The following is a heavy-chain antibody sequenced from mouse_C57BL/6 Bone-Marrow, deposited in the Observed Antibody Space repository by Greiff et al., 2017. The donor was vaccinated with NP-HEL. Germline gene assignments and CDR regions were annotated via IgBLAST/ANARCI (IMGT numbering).Heavy chain of an antibody. J-gene: IGHJ1*03. V-gene: IGHV1-9*01. CDR1: GYTFTGYW. CDR2: ILPGSGST. Sequence: GQRKQVGAELMKPGASVKLSCKATGYTFTGYWIEWVKQRPGHGLEWIGEILPGSGSTNYNEKFKGKATFTADTSSNTAYMQLSSLTTEDSAIYYCAREILRIFPWYFDVWGTGTTVTVSS. CDR3: AREILRIFPWYFDV. D-gene: IGHD1-1*01.